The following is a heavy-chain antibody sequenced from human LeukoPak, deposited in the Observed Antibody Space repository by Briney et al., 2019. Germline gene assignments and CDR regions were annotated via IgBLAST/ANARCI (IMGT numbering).Heavy chain of an antibody. CDR1: GYTLTELS. Sequence: ASVKVSCKVSGYTLTELSMHWVRQAPGKGLEWMGGFDPEDGETIYAQKFQGRVTMTEDTSTDTAYMELSSLRSEDTAVYYCAVLWFGEIVLYSVGEDMDVWGQGTTVTVSS. J-gene: IGHJ6*02. CDR3: AVLWFGEIVLYSVGEDMDV. D-gene: IGHD3-10*01. CDR2: FDPEDGET. V-gene: IGHV1-24*01.